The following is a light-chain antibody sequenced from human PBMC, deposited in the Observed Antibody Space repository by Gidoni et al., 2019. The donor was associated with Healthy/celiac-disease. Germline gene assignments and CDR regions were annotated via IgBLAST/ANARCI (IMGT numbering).Light chain of an antibody. Sequence: IVCTQTPDSLAVSLGERATINCKSSQSVLYSANNKNYLAWYQQKPGQPPKLLIYWASTRESGVPDRFSGSGSGTDFTLTISSLQAEDVAVYYCQQYYSNPLTFGGGTKVEIK. V-gene: IGKV4-1*01. CDR3: QQYYSNPLT. CDR2: WAS. J-gene: IGKJ4*01. CDR1: QSVLYSANNKNY.